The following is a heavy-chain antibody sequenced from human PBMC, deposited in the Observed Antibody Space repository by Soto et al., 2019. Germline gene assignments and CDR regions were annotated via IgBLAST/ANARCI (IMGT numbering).Heavy chain of an antibody. V-gene: IGHV3-23*01. J-gene: IGHJ5*02. Sequence: GSLRLSCAASGFTFSSYAMSWVRQAPGKGLEWASAISGSGGSTNYADSVKGRFTISRDNSKNTLYLQMNSLRAEDTAVYYCAKACCSSTSFNWFDPWGQGTLVTVSS. CDR2: ISGSGGST. CDR1: GFTFSSYA. CDR3: AKACCSSTSFNWFDP. D-gene: IGHD2-2*01.